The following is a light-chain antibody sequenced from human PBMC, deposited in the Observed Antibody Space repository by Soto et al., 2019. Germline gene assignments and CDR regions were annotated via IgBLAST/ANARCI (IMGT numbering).Light chain of an antibody. J-gene: IGKJ5*01. Sequence: DIKMTQSPSSLSASVGDRVTLTCRASQSISSYLNWYQQKPGKAPKLLIYAASSLQSGVPSRFSGSGSGTDFTLTINSLQPEDFATYYCQQSNRYPITFGQGTRLEVK. CDR2: AAS. V-gene: IGKV1-39*01. CDR3: QQSNRYPIT. CDR1: QSISSY.